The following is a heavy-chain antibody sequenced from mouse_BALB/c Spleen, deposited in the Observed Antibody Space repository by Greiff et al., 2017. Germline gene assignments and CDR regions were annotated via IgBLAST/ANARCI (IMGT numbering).Heavy chain of an antibody. D-gene: IGHD1-1*02. CDR3: ARERIGAFYGMDY. Sequence: VQLQQSGAELVKPGASVKLSCTASGFNIKDTYMHWVKQRPEQGLEWIGRIDPANGNTKYDPKFQGKATITADTSSNTAYLQLSSLTSEDTAVYYCARERIGAFYGMDYWGQGTSVTVSS. CDR2: IDPANGNT. V-gene: IGHV14-3*02. CDR1: GFNIKDTY. J-gene: IGHJ4*01.